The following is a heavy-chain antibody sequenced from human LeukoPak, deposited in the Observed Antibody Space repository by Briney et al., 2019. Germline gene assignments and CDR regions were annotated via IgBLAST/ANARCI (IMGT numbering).Heavy chain of an antibody. V-gene: IGHV3-69-1*01. Sequence: PGGSLRLSCAASGFMFSYYDMNWVRQAPGRGLEWISKITSGSGIYYADSVSGRFTIPRDNGDHSLYLQMDSLRVEDTAVYYCARDTKIGTAAAGTGYWGQGTLVIVSS. CDR1: GFMFSYYD. J-gene: IGHJ4*02. D-gene: IGHD6-13*01. CDR2: ITSGSGI. CDR3: ARDTKIGTAAAGTGY.